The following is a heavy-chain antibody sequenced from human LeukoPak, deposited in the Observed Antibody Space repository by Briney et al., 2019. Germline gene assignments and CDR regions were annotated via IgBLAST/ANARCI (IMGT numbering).Heavy chain of an antibody. J-gene: IGHJ4*02. Sequence: GGSLRLSCAASGFTFSSYWMHWVRQVPGKGLVWVSRTNEDGSSTSYADSVKGRFTISRDNAKNTLYLQMNSLRAEDTAVYYCTKDLTGKYDYWGQGTLVTVSS. CDR2: TNEDGSST. V-gene: IGHV3-74*01. CDR1: GFTFSSYW. D-gene: IGHD1-20*01. CDR3: TKDLTGKYDY.